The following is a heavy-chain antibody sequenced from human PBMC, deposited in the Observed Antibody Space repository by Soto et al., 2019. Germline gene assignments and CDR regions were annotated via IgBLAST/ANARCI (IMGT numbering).Heavy chain of an antibody. CDR3: ARGYSYTQPVFDY. Sequence: PGGSLSLSSAASGVTVSNNDMTWVRQAPGKGLEWVSFIYSSGSTYYADSVKGRFTISRDNFKNTLYLQMNSLRAEDTAVYYCARGYSYTQPVFDYWGLGTLVTVSS. D-gene: IGHD5-18*01. J-gene: IGHJ4*02. V-gene: IGHV3-53*01. CDR2: IYSSGST. CDR1: GVTVSNND.